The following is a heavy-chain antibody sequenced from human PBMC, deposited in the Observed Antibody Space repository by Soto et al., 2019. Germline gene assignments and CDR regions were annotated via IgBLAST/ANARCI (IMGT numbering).Heavy chain of an antibody. CDR2: ISAYNGNT. D-gene: IGHD3-3*01. J-gene: IGHJ4*02. Sequence: QVKLVQSGGEVKKPGASVKISCKASGYTFSSYGISWVRKAPGQGLEWMGWISAYNGNTNYAQKLQGRVTMTTDTSTSTDYMELRSLRSDGTAIYYCARTLNEWLLGLEWGQGTLVTVSS. V-gene: IGHV1-18*01. CDR3: ARTLNEWLLGLE. CDR1: GYTFSSYG.